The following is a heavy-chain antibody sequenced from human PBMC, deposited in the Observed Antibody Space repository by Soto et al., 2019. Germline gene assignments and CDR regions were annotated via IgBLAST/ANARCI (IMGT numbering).Heavy chain of an antibody. D-gene: IGHD2-15*01. CDR3: AATPPYCSGGSCYDY. J-gene: IGHJ4*02. Sequence: SVKVSCKASGFTFTSSAMQWVRQARGQRLEWIGWIVVGSGNTNYAQKFQERVTITRDMSTSTAYMELSSLRSEDTAVYYCAATPPYCSGGSCYDYWGQGTLVTVS. CDR1: GFTFTSSA. CDR2: IVVGSGNT. V-gene: IGHV1-58*02.